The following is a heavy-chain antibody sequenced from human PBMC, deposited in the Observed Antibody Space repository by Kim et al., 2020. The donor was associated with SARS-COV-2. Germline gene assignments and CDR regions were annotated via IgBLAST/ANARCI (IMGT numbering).Heavy chain of an antibody. V-gene: IGHV3-33*01. CDR3: VREGPNGNSLPYLDS. Sequence: GGSLRLSCGASGFTFSHHGMHWVRQAPGKGLEWVTIIWYDGSKQYYADSVKGRFTVSRDNSKNMVYLQMDNLKVEDTAIYYCVREGPNGNSLPYLDSWGQGTLVPVSS. CDR1: GFTFSHHG. J-gene: IGHJ4*02. CDR2: IWYDGSKQ. D-gene: IGHD6-13*01.